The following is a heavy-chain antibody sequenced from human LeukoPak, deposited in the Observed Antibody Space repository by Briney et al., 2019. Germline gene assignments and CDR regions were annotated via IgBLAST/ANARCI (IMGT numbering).Heavy chain of an antibody. CDR1: GFTFSSYS. J-gene: IGHJ6*03. D-gene: IGHD3-9*01. CDR3: ARAGDILTGYSSYYYYYYMDV. Sequence: GGSLRLSCAASGFTFSSYSMNWARQAPGKGLEWVSSISSSSSYIYYADSVKGRFTISRDNAKNSLYLQMNSLRAEDTAVYYCARAGDILTGYSSYYYYYYMDVWGKGTMVTVSS. V-gene: IGHV3-21*01. CDR2: ISSSSSYI.